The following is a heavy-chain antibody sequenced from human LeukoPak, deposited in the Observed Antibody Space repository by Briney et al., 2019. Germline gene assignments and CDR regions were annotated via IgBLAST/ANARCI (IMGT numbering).Heavy chain of an antibody. CDR2: ISSSGSTI. J-gene: IGHJ4*02. CDR3: ARLGQQLIGR. CDR1: GFTFSSYE. Sequence: GGSLRLSCAASGFTFSSYEMNWVRQAPGKGLEWVSYISSSGSTIYYADSVKDRFTISRDNAKNSLYLQMNSLRAEDTAVYYCARLGQQLIGRWGQGTLVTVSS. V-gene: IGHV3-48*03. D-gene: IGHD6-13*01.